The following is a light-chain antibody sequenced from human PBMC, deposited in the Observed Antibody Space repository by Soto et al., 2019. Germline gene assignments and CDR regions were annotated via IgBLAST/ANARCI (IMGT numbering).Light chain of an antibody. Sequence: QSVLTQPASVSGSRGQSIIISCVGRNTDVGQDKSVSWYQQGPGKAPKLLIFEVTNRPSGVSNRFSGSRSGNTASLTISGLQPDDEGDYFCVSYTDTDTLVFGTGTKGHRP. J-gene: IGLJ1*01. CDR3: VSYTDTDTLV. CDR2: EVT. V-gene: IGLV2-14*01. CDR1: NTDVGQDKS.